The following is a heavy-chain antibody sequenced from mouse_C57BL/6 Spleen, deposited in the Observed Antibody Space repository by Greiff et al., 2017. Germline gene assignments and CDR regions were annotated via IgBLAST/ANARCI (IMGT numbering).Heavy chain of an antibody. V-gene: IGHV1-47*01. J-gene: IGHJ2*01. CDR2: FHPYNDDT. CDR3: ARGGYYGSSSYYFDD. Sequence: QVQLQQSGAELVKPGASVKMSCKASGYTFTTYPIEWMKQNHGKSLEWIGNFHPYNDDTKYNEKFKGKATLTVEKSSTTVYLELSRLTSDDSAVYYCARGGYYGSSSYYFDDWGQGTTLTVSS. CDR1: GYTFTTYP. D-gene: IGHD1-1*01.